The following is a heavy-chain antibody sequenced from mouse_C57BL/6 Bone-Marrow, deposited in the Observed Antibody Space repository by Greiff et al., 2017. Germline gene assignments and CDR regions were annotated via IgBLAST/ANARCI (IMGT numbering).Heavy chain of an antibody. V-gene: IGHV1-22*01. CDR1: GYTSTDYN. J-gene: IGHJ4*01. CDR3: ANDLLWLRRYYYAMDY. Sequence: VQLQQSGPELVKPGASVKMSCKASGYTSTDYNMHWVKQSHGKSLEWIGYINPNNGGTSYNQKFKGKATLTVNKSSSTAYMELRSLTSEDSAVYYCANDLLWLRRYYYAMDYWGQGTSVTVSS. CDR2: INPNNGGT. D-gene: IGHD2-2*01.